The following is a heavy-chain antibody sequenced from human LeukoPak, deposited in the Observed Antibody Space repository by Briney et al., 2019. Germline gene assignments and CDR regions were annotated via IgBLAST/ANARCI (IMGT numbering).Heavy chain of an antibody. CDR2: IYTSGST. J-gene: IGHJ3*02. CDR1: GGSISSYY. CDR3: ARPDAHDAFDI. V-gene: IGHV4-4*07. Sequence: SETLPLTCTVSGGSISSYYWSWIRQPAGKGLEWIGRIYTSGSTYYNPSLKSRVTISVDTSKNQFSLKLSSVTAADTAVYYCARPDAHDAFDIWGQGTMVTVSS.